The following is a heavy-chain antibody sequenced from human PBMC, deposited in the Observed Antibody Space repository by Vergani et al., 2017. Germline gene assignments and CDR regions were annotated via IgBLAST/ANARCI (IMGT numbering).Heavy chain of an antibody. CDR1: GGSFSSSSYC. V-gene: IGHV4-39*01. CDR3: ARHVLLWFGEYSWFDP. J-gene: IGHJ5*02. CDR2: INYSGST. Sequence: QLQLQESGPGLVKPSETLSLTCTVSGGSFSSSSYCWGWIRQPPGTWLEWIGRINYSGSTYYNPSLKSRVTISVDTSKNQFSLKLSTVTAADTAVYYFARHVLLWFGEYSWFDPWGQGTLVSVSS. D-gene: IGHD3-10*01.